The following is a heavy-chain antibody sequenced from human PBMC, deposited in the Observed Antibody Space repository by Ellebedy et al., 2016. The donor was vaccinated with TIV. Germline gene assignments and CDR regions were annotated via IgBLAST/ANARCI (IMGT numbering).Heavy chain of an antibody. CDR2: INHSGIT. Sequence: SETLSLXXAVYGGSFSRYYWSWIRQPPGKGLEWIGEINHSGITNYNPSLKSRVTISGDTSKNQFSLKLSSVTAADTAVYYCAREPVSPSGPHYYLDSWGQGTLATVSS. D-gene: IGHD3-10*01. V-gene: IGHV4-34*01. CDR1: GGSFSRYY. J-gene: IGHJ4*02. CDR3: AREPVSPSGPHYYLDS.